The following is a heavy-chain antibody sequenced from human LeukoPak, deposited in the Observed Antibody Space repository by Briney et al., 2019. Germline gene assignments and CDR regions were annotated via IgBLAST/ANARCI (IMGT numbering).Heavy chain of an antibody. Sequence: ASVKVSCKASGYTFTSYYMHWVRQAPGQGLEWMGIINPSGGSTSYAQKFQGRVTMTRDTSTSTVYMELSSLRSEDTAVYYCARVISDSSGWCGPTDYWGQGTLVTVSS. V-gene: IGHV1-46*01. J-gene: IGHJ4*02. CDR1: GYTFTSYY. D-gene: IGHD6-19*01. CDR2: INPSGGST. CDR3: ARVISDSSGWCGPTDY.